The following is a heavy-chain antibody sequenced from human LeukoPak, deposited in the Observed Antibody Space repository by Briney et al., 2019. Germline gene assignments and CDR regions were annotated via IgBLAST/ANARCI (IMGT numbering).Heavy chain of an antibody. CDR2: ISGSGGST. CDR1: GFTFSSYA. Sequence: GGSLRLSCAASGFTFSSYAMSWVRQAPGKGLEWVSAISGSGGSTYYADSVKGRFTISRDNPKNTLYLQMNSLRAEDTAVYYCAKLPSYYYDSSGYYYFDYWGQGTLVTVSS. J-gene: IGHJ4*02. D-gene: IGHD3-22*01. CDR3: AKLPSYYYDSSGYYYFDY. V-gene: IGHV3-23*01.